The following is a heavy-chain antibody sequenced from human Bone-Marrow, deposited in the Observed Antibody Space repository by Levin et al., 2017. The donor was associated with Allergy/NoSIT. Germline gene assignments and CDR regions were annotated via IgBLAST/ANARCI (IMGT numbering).Heavy chain of an antibody. V-gene: IGHV1-58*02. CDR1: GFTFSSSA. CDR3: AADRGYL. Sequence: SVKVSCKASGFTFSSSAIHWVRQARGERLEWIGWIVVVSGNTNYAQRFQERVTFARDMSTNTAYMELSSLESDDTAVYYCAADRGYLWGQGTLVTVSS. CDR2: IVVVSGNT. D-gene: IGHD3-10*01. J-gene: IGHJ5*02.